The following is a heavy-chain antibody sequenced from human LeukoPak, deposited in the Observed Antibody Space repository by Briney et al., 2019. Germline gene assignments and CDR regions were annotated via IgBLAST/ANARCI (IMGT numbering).Heavy chain of an antibody. Sequence: PSETLSLTCSISGGSIGSSYFSWIRQPAGKGLEWIGRIYTSGTAIYNPSLESRVSMSIDTATNQFSLRVNSVTAADTAVYFCARGYGSGSYSTWGHGALVSVSS. CDR1: GGSIGSSY. D-gene: IGHD3-10*01. CDR3: ARGYGSGSYST. V-gene: IGHV4-4*07. CDR2: IYTSGTA. J-gene: IGHJ5*01.